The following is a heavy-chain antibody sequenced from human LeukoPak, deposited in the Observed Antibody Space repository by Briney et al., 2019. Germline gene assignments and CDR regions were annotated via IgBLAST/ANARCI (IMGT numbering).Heavy chain of an antibody. CDR2: INPSGDST. D-gene: IGHD1-26*01. Sequence: GASVKGSCKASGYTFTSYYMHWVRQAPGQGPEWMGTINPSGDSTSYAQRFQGRVTLTRDTSTSTVYMELSSLGSEDTAVYYCARGRFGYTGSYYVYWGQGTLVTVSS. CDR1: GYTFTSYY. V-gene: IGHV1-46*01. CDR3: ARGRFGYTGSYYVY. J-gene: IGHJ4*02.